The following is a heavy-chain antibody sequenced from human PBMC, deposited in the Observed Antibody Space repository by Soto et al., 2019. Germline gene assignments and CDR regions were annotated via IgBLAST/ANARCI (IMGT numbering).Heavy chain of an antibody. D-gene: IGHD2-21*01. Sequence: SETLSLTCTVSGGSITSSYWSWIRQPPGKGLEWIGYIYYTGNTNYNPSLKRRVTISLDTSRSHFSLKLDSVTVADTAVYYCARVLTKVGVLPGEGGFDYWGQGTRVTVSS. CDR1: GGSITSSY. CDR3: ARVLTKVGVLPGEGGFDY. V-gene: IGHV4-59*08. J-gene: IGHJ4*02. CDR2: IYYTGNT.